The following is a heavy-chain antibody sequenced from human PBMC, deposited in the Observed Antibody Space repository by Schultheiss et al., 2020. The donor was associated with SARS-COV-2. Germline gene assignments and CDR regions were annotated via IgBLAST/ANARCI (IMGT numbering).Heavy chain of an antibody. V-gene: IGHV5-51*01. CDR3: ALGRDYFDRSGAYTLFGFFDY. J-gene: IGHJ4*02. D-gene: IGHD3-22*01. CDR1: GGIFSRYW. CDR2: IYLAESET. Sequence: GGSLRLSCKASGGIFSRYWIGWVRQMPGKGLEWMGIIYLAESETRYSPSFQSQVTISDDKSISAAYLQWSSLKASDSAMYYCALGRDYFDRSGAYTLFGFFDYWGPGTQVTVSS.